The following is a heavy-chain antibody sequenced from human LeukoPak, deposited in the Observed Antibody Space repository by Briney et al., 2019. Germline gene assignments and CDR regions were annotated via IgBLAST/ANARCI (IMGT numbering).Heavy chain of an antibody. CDR1: GFTFSSYE. D-gene: IGHD2-15*01. J-gene: IGHJ3*01. CDR3: AGDARSCSGAPCYSKDAFDF. CDR2: ISSSGSIK. V-gene: IGHV3-48*03. Sequence: PGGSLRLSCSASGFTFSSYEMNWVRQAPGEGLEWVSYISSSGSIKYYADSVKGRFTVSRDNAKNSLYLQMNSLTAEDTAVYYCAGDARSCSGAPCYSKDAFDFWGQGTMVTVSS.